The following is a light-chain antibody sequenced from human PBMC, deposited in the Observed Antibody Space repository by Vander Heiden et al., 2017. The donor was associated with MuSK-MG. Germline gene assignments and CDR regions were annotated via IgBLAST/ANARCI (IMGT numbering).Light chain of an antibody. Sequence: EIVLTQSPATLSLSPGERVTLSCRASQTIGSYLGWYQQKPGQAPRLLIYDASNRATGIPARFTGSGSGTDFTLTIRSLAPEDFAVYYCQHRYNWPLTFGGGTKVEMK. CDR2: DAS. V-gene: IGKV3-11*01. CDR3: QHRYNWPLT. J-gene: IGKJ4*01. CDR1: QTIGSY.